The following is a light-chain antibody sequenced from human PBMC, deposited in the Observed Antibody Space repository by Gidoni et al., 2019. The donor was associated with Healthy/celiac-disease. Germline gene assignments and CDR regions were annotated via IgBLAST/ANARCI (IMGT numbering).Light chain of an antibody. Sequence: QSALTQPPSASGSPGQSVTIFCTGTSSDVGGYNDVSWYQQHPGKAPKLMIYEVSKRPSGVPDRFSGSKSGNTASLTVSGLQAEDEADYYCSSYAGSNNFVFGGGTKLTVL. CDR1: SSDVGGYND. J-gene: IGLJ2*01. CDR2: EVS. CDR3: SSYAGSNNFV. V-gene: IGLV2-8*01.